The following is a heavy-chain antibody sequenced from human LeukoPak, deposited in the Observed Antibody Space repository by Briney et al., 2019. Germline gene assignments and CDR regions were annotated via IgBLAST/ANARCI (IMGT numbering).Heavy chain of an antibody. D-gene: IGHD4-23*01. V-gene: IGHV3-66*01. CDR2: IYSGGST. CDR1: GFTVSSNY. Sequence: PGGSLRLSCAASGFTVSSNYMSWVRQAPGKGLEWVSVIYSGGSTYYADSVKGRFTISRDNSKNTLYLQMNSLRAEDTAVYYCARDPWLRWYFDYWGQGTLVTVSS. CDR3: ARDPWLRWYFDY. J-gene: IGHJ4*02.